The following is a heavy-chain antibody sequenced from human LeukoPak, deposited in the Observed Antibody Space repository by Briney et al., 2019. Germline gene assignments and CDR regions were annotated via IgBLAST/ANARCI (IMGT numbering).Heavy chain of an antibody. J-gene: IGHJ4*02. Sequence: ASVKVSCKASGYTFTIYGISWVRQGPGQGLVWMGWISAYNGNTNYAQKLQGRVTMTTDTSTSTAYMELRSLRSDDTAVYYCASGPQWLVRNDYWGQGTLVTVSS. D-gene: IGHD6-19*01. CDR1: GYTFTIYG. V-gene: IGHV1-18*01. CDR2: ISAYNGNT. CDR3: ASGPQWLVRNDY.